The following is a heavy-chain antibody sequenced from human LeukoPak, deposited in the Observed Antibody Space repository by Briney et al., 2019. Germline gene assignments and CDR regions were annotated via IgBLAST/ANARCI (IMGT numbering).Heavy chain of an antibody. V-gene: IGHV1-18*04. J-gene: IGHJ4*02. D-gene: IGHD3-16*02. Sequence: ASVKVSCKASGYTFTSYGISWVRQAPGQGLEWMGWISAYNGSTNYAQKLQGRVTMTTDTSTSTAYMELRSLRSDDTAVYYCARDPKYDYVWGSYRPEEGYFDYWGQGTLVTVSS. CDR2: ISAYNGST. CDR1: GYTFTSYG. CDR3: ARDPKYDYVWGSYRPEEGYFDY.